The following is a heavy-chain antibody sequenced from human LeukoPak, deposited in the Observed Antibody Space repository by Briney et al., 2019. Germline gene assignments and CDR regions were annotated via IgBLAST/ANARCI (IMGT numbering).Heavy chain of an antibody. CDR2: MSVSGSST. CDR1: GLSLSNYA. CDR3: AEGGLQYDRFDY. V-gene: IGHV3-23*01. D-gene: IGHD5-12*01. J-gene: IGHJ4*02. Sequence: GGSLTLSCVGSGLSLSNYALSWVRQAPGKGLEWVSGMSVSGSSTYYADSVKGRFTISRDKSKNTLYLQMNSLRPEDTAVYYCAEGGLQYDRFDYWGQGTLVTVSS.